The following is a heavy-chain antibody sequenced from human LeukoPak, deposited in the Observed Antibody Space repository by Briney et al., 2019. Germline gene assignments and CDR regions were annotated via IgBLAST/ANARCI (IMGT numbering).Heavy chain of an antibody. CDR1: GFTFSNFA. D-gene: IGHD3-16*01. Sequence: GGSLRLSCAASGFTFSNFAMMWVRQAPGTGLQWVSTITGYGATFYADSVRGRFTIFRDNSKNTLYLQMNSLGPEDTAVYYCARDGGFGGPGGDNWFDSWGQGALVTVSS. CDR2: ITGYGAT. J-gene: IGHJ5*01. CDR3: ARDGGFGGPGGDNWFDS. V-gene: IGHV3-23*01.